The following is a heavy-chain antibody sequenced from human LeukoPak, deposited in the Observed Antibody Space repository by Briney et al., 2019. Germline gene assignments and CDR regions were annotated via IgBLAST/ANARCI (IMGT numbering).Heavy chain of an antibody. V-gene: IGHV3-30*04. CDR2: ISFDETKK. CDR3: ASPFDP. Sequence: GGSLRLSCAASGFTFKSYSIYWVRQAPGKGLEWVAVISFDETKKYYADSVKGRFTISRDNAKNSLYLQMNSLRAEDTAVYYCASPFDPWGQGTLVTVSS. CDR1: GFTFKSYS. J-gene: IGHJ5*02.